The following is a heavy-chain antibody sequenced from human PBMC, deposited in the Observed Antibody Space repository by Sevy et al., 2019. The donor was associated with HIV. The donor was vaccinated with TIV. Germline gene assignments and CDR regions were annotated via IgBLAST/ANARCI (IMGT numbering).Heavy chain of an antibody. CDR2: IKKDGSAK. V-gene: IGHV3-7*03. CDR3: ARDCSSTSCLWGLDV. D-gene: IGHD2-2*01. J-gene: IGHJ6*02. Sequence: GGSLRLSCAASGFTFSRYWMSWVRQAPGKGLEWVANIKKDGSAKYYVDSVKGRFTISRDNAKNSLFLQMNSLRAEDTAVYYCARDCSSTSCLWGLDVWGQGTTVTVSS. CDR1: GFTFSRYW.